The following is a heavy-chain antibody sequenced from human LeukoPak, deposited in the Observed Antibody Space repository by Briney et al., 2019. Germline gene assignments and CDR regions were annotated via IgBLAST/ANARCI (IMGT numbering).Heavy chain of an antibody. CDR1: GYSFTSYW. CDR2: IDPSDSYT. D-gene: IGHD4-17*01. CDR3: ARDGSTTVTPTGYYGMDV. J-gene: IGHJ6*02. Sequence: GESLRTSCKGSGYSFTSYWISWVRQMPGKGLEWTGRIDPSDSYTNYSPSFQGHVTISADKSISTAYLQWSSLKASDTAMYYRARDGSTTVTPTGYYGMDVWGQGTTVTVSS. V-gene: IGHV5-10-1*01.